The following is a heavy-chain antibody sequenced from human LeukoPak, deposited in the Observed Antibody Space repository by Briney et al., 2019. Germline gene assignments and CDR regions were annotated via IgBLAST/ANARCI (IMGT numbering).Heavy chain of an antibody. V-gene: IGHV1-69*13. Sequence: GASVKVSCKASGGTLSRFAISWVRQAPGQGLEWMGEIIAIFGTANYAQKFQGRVTITADESTSTAYMELSSLRSEDTAVYYCARGRGGRRVYYYYMDVWGKGTTVTISS. D-gene: IGHD3-10*01. CDR2: IIAIFGTA. CDR3: ARGRGGRRVYYYYMDV. CDR1: GGTLSRFA. J-gene: IGHJ6*03.